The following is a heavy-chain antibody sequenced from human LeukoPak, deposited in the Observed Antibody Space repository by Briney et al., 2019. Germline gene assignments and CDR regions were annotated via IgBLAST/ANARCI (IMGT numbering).Heavy chain of an antibody. CDR3: ARHEYSGSYYGLSWFDP. J-gene: IGHJ5*02. CDR2: IYYSGST. D-gene: IGHD1-26*01. CDR1: GGSISSSGYY. Sequence: SETLSLTCTVSGGSISSSGYYWGWIRQPPGNGREGFASIYYSGSTYYNPSLKSRVTISVATSTNPLSLRLSSLTAADTAVYYCARHEYSGSYYGLSWFDPWGQGTLVTVSS. V-gene: IGHV4-39*01.